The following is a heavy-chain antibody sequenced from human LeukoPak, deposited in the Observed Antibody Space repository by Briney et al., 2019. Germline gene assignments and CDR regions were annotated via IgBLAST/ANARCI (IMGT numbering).Heavy chain of an antibody. CDR3: AAIVVPAAPYWYFDL. CDR1: GGSISSGSYY. V-gene: IGHV4-39*01. D-gene: IGHD2-2*01. J-gene: IGHJ2*01. CDR2: IYYSGST. Sequence: SETLSLTCTVSGGSISSGSYYWGWIRQPPGKGLEWIGSIYYSGSTYYNPSLKSRVTISVDTSKNQFSLKLSSVTAADTAVYYCAAIVVPAAPYWYFDLWGRGTLVTVSS.